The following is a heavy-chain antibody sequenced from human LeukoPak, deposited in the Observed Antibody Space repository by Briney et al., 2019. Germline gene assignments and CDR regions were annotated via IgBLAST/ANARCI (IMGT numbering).Heavy chain of an antibody. Sequence: GGSLRLSCAASGSSFSSSEMNWVRQAPGKGPEWVSHISSGGNTKYYADSVRGRFTMSRDNAKNLLYLQMNSLRDEDTAVYYCARDTVNGPFVISLDLWGQGALVTVSS. D-gene: IGHD2-8*01. CDR2: ISSGGNTK. V-gene: IGHV3-48*03. CDR3: ARDTVNGPFVISLDL. J-gene: IGHJ5*02. CDR1: GSSFSSSE.